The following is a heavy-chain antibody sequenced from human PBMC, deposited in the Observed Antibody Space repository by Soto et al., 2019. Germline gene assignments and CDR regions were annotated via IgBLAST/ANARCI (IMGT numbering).Heavy chain of an antibody. Sequence: ASVKVSCKASGYTFTSYDINWVRQAAGQGLEWMGWMNPNSGNTGYAQKFQGRVTMTRNTSISTAYMELSSLRSEDTAVYYCARGMDYDFWSGYWYYFDYWGQGTLVTVSS. J-gene: IGHJ4*02. CDR3: ARGMDYDFWSGYWYYFDY. CDR2: MNPNSGNT. D-gene: IGHD3-3*01. CDR1: GYTFTSYD. V-gene: IGHV1-8*01.